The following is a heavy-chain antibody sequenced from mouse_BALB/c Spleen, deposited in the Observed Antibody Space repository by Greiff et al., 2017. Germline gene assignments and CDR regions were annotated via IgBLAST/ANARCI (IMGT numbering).Heavy chain of an antibody. CDR3: ARDKPPFDY. CDR2: IRNKANGYTT. V-gene: IGHV7-3*02. Sequence: EVQLVESGGGLVQPGGSLRLSCATSGFTFTDYYMSWVRQPPGKALEWLGFIRNKANGYTTEYSASVKGRFTISRDNSQSILYLQMNTLRAEDSATYYCARDKPPFDYWGQGTTLTVSS. CDR1: GFTFTDYY. J-gene: IGHJ2*01.